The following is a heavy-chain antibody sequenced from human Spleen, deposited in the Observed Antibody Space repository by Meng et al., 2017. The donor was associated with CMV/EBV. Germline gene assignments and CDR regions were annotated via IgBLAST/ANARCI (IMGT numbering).Heavy chain of an antibody. D-gene: IGHD3-3*01. J-gene: IGHJ6*02. CDR1: GFTFGDYG. Sequence: GESLKISCIVSGFTFGDYGLSWVRQAPGKGLEWVGLIRSKAFGGTPEYAASVKGRFAISRDDSRNIAYLQMNSLRTEDTAVYYCARARVKRYDLWSWRGKQYHYYGMDVWGQGTTVTVSS. CDR3: ARARVKRYDLWSWRGKQYHYYGMDV. V-gene: IGHV3-49*04. CDR2: IRSKAFGGTP.